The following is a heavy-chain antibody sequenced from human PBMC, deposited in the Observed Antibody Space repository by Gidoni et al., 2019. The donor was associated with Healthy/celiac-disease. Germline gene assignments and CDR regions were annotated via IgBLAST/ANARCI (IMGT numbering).Heavy chain of an antibody. Sequence: QVQLVQSGAEVKKPGSSVKVSCKASGGTFSSYAISWVRQAPGQGLEWSGGIIPIFGTANYAQKFQGRVTITADESTSTAYMELSSLRSEDTAVYYCARRDMTTVTTNFDYWGQGTLVTVSS. D-gene: IGHD4-17*01. J-gene: IGHJ4*02. V-gene: IGHV1-69*01. CDR3: ARRDMTTVTTNFDY. CDR2: IIPIFGTA. CDR1: GGTFSSYA.